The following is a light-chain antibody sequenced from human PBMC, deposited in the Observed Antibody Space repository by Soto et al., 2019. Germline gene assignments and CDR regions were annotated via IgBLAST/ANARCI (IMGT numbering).Light chain of an antibody. CDR1: QGISRF. J-gene: IGKJ1*01. CDR3: QKYNTVPRT. CDR2: AAS. V-gene: IGKV1-27*01. Sequence: DIQMTQSPSSLSASVGDRVTITCRASQGISRFLAWYQQKPGKVPKLLIYAASILQSGVPPRFSGSGFGTDFTLPISSLQPEDVATYYCQKYNTVPRTFGQGTKGEI.